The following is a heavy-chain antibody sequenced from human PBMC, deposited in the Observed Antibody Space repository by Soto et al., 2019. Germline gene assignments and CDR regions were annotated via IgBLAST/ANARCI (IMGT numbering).Heavy chain of an antibody. J-gene: IGHJ5*02. Sequence: PSETLSLTRTVSGGSISSYYWSWIRQPPGKGLEWIGYIYYSGSTNYNPSLKSRVTISVETSKSQFSLKLSSVTAADTAVYYCARCGCSGGSCQSWSDPWGQGTLVKVSS. V-gene: IGHV4-59*01. CDR2: IYYSGST. CDR1: GGSISSYY. CDR3: ARCGCSGGSCQSWSDP. D-gene: IGHD2-15*01.